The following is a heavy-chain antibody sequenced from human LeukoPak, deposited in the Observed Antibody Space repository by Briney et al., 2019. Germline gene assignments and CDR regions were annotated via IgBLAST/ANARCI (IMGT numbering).Heavy chain of an antibody. Sequence: SETLSLTCTVSGGSISSSSYYWGWIRQPPGKGLEWIGSIYYSGSTYYNPSLKSRVTISVDTSKNQFSLKLSSVTAADTAVYYCARRVRYYDFWSGYYPHFDYWGQGTLVTVSS. D-gene: IGHD3-3*01. CDR2: IYYSGST. J-gene: IGHJ4*02. CDR1: GGSISSSSYY. V-gene: IGHV4-39*01. CDR3: ARRVRYYDFWSGYYPHFDY.